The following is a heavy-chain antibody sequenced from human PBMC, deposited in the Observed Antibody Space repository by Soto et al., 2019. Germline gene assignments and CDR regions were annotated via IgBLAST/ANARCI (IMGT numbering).Heavy chain of an antibody. D-gene: IGHD3-9*01. V-gene: IGHV4-31*03. CDR3: ARGRGLRYFDWLLGNWFDP. CDR2: IYYSGST. CDR1: GGSISSGGYY. J-gene: IGHJ5*02. Sequence: SETLSLTCTVSGGSISSGGYYWSWIRQHPGKGLEWIGYIYYSGSTYYNPSLKSRVTISVDTSKNQFSLKLSSVTAADTAVYYCARGRGLRYFDWLLGNWFDPWGQGTLVTVSS.